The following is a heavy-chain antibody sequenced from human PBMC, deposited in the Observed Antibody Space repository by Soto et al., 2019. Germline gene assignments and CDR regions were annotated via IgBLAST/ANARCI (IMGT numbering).Heavy chain of an antibody. CDR1: GGTFSSLA. Sequence: QVQLVQPGAEVKKPGSSVKVSCKASGGTFSSLAISWVRQAPGQGLEWMGGLVPVFGTANYAQKFQDRVAITADKSTSTSYMELSSLRSEDMAVYYCAGSPGVFDYWGQGALVTVSS. V-gene: IGHV1-69*06. J-gene: IGHJ4*02. CDR2: LVPVFGTA. CDR3: AGSPGVFDY. D-gene: IGHD2-8*01.